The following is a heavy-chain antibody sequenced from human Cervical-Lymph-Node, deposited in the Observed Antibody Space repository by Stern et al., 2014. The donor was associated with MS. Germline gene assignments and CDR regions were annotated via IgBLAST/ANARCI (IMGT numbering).Heavy chain of an antibody. V-gene: IGHV4-59*08. J-gene: IGHJ4*02. CDR1: GGSISSYY. CDR2: IHYSGSI. D-gene: IGHD1-1*01. Sequence: VQLVESGPGLVKPSETLSLTCTVSGGSISSYYWSWIRQPPGKGLEWIGYIHYSGSINYNPSLKSRVNLSVDTSKNTFSLRLSSMTAADTAVYYCARHHLVPNYNFAYYFDYWGQGTLVTVSS. CDR3: ARHHLVPNYNFAYYFDY.